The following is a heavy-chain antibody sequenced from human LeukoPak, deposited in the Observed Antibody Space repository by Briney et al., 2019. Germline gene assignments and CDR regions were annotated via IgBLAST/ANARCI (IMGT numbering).Heavy chain of an antibody. Sequence: SETLSLTCTVSGGSISSYYWSWIRQPPGKGLEWIGYIYYSGSTNYNPSLKSRVTMSVDTSKNQFSLRLTSVTAADTAVYYCARQTGSGLFILPGGQGTLVTVSS. V-gene: IGHV4-59*08. CDR1: GGSISSYY. CDR3: ARQTGSGLFILP. CDR2: IYYSGST. D-gene: IGHD3/OR15-3a*01. J-gene: IGHJ4*02.